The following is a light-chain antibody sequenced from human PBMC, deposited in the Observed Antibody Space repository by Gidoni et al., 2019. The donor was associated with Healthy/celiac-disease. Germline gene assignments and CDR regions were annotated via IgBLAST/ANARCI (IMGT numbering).Light chain of an antibody. CDR2: AAS. J-gene: IGKJ1*01. V-gene: IGKV1-8*01. CDR3: QQYYSYPPT. Sequence: AIRITQSPSSLSASTGDRVTITFRASQGISSYLAWYQQKPGKSPKLLVYAASTLLSGVPSRFSGLGSGTDFTLTISCLQSEDFATYYCQQYYSYPPTFXQXTKVEIK. CDR1: QGISSY.